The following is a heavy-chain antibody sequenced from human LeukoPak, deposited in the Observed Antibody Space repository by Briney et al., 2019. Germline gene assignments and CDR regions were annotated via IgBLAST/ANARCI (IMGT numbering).Heavy chain of an antibody. D-gene: IGHD4-17*01. V-gene: IGHV3-48*03. CDR3: ARETTVTDY. CDR2: ISSSGSTI. J-gene: IGHJ4*02. CDR1: GFTSSSYE. Sequence: PGGSLRLSCAASGFTSSSYEMNWVRQAPGKGLEWVSYISSSGSTIYYADSVKGRFTISRDNAKNSLYLQMNSLRAEDTAVYYCARETTVTDYWGQGTLVTVSS.